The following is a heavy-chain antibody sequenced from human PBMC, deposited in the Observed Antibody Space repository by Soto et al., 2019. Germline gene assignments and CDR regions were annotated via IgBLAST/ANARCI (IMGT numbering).Heavy chain of an antibody. V-gene: IGHV3-33*01. D-gene: IGHD7-27*01. CDR2: IWYDGSNK. CDR1: GFTFSSYG. CDR3: ARDRELGTYYYGMDV. J-gene: IGHJ6*02. Sequence: GGSLRLSCAASGFTFSSYGMHWVRQAPGKGLEWVAVIWYDGSNKYYADSVKGRFTISRDNSKNTLYLQMNSLRAEDTAVYYCARDRELGTYYYGMDVWGQGTTVTVSS.